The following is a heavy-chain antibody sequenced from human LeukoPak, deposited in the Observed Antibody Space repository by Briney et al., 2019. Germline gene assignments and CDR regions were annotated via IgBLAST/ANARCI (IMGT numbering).Heavy chain of an antibody. J-gene: IGHJ4*02. CDR3: TTLTVGSNFDY. CDR1: GFIFSVYE. D-gene: IGHD1-26*01. CDR2: ISSSGTTT. V-gene: IGHV3-48*03. Sequence: PGGSLRLSCAASGFIFSVYEIQWVRQAPGKGLEWLADISSSGTTTYYADSVKGRFTISRDNAKNSLYLQMNSLGAEDTAVYYCTTLTVGSNFDYWGQGTLVTVSS.